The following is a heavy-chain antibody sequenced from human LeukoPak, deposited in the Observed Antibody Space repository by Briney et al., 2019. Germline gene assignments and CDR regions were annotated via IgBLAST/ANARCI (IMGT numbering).Heavy chain of an antibody. CDR2: IIPIFGTA. D-gene: IGHD3-22*01. CDR1: GGTFSSYS. CDR3: ARVDYYDTQVVSGYFDY. J-gene: IGHJ4*02. Sequence: ASVKVSCKASGGTFSSYSISWVRQAPGQGLEWMGGIIPIFGTANYAQKFQGRVTMTRDMSTSTVYMELSSLRSEDTAVYYCARVDYYDTQVVSGYFDYWGQGTLVTVSS. V-gene: IGHV1-69*05.